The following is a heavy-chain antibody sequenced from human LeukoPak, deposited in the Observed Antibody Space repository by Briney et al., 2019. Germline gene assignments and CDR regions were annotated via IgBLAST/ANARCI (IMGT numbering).Heavy chain of an antibody. CDR1: GFTFSSYE. CDR2: ISSSGSTI. J-gene: IGHJ6*02. D-gene: IGHD2-21*02. CDR3: ARDGRRGPSDTLCGGDCLHYYYYGLDV. V-gene: IGHV3-48*03. Sequence: PGGSLRLSCAASGFTFSSYEMNWVRQAPGKGLEWVSCISSSGSTIYYADSVKGRFTISRDNAKNSLYLQMNSLRAEDTAVYYCARDGRRGPSDTLCGGDCLHYYYYGLDVWGQGTTVTVSS.